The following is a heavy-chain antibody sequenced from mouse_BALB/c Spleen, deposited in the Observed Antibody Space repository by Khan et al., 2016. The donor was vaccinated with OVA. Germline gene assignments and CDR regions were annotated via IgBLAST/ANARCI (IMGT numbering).Heavy chain of an antibody. D-gene: IGHD2-10*01. CDR3: ARQPYYHYYIMDY. Sequence: QVQLKQSGPGLVAPSQSLSITCTISGFSLTNYGVHWVRQPPGKGLEWLVVIWSDGSTTYDSALKSRLTISKDNSKSQVFLEMDSLQTDDTAMYXFARQPYYHYYIMDYWGQGTSVTVSS. CDR1: GFSLTNYG. CDR2: IWSDGST. V-gene: IGHV2-6-1*01. J-gene: IGHJ4*01.